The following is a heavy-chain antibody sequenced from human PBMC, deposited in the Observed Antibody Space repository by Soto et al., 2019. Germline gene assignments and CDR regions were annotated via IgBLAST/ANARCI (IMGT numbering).Heavy chain of an antibody. CDR2: ISSSSSYI. Sequence: EVQLVESGGGLVKPGGSLGLSCAASGFTFSSYSMNWVRQAPGKGLEWVSSISSSSSYIFYADSVKGRFTISRDNSKNTLYLQMNSLRAEDTAVYYCARVASSSWYPYYYYGMDVWGQGTTVTVSS. CDR1: GFTFSSYS. D-gene: IGHD6-13*01. CDR3: ARVASSSWYPYYYYGMDV. J-gene: IGHJ6*02. V-gene: IGHV3-21*01.